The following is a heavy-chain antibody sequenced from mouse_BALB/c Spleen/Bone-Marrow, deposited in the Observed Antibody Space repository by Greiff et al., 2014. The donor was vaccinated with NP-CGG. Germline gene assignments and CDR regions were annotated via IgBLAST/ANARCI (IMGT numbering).Heavy chain of an antibody. CDR1: GYTFTDYN. V-gene: IGHV1S29*02. Sequence: VQLQQSGPELVKPGASVKISCKASGYTFTDYNMHWVKQSHGKSLEWIGYIYPYNGGTVYKQKFKSKATLTVDNSSSTANMELHSLTSEDSAVDYCARGAAYGYYLELDYWGQGTLVTVSA. D-gene: IGHD2-3*01. J-gene: IGHJ3*01. CDR2: IYPYNGGT. CDR3: ARGAAYGYYLELDY.